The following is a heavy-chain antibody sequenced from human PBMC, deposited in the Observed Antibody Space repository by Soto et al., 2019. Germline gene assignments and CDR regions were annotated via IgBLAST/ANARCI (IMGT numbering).Heavy chain of an antibody. CDR1: GYTFTSNG. J-gene: IGHJ6*04. Sequence: ASVEVSCKDSGYTFTSNGISWVRQATGQGLEWMGWISAYNGNTNYAQKLQGRVTMTTDTSTSTAYMELRSLRSDDTAVYYGGRDRGGYSRIYYYYTGRAVWANGTTV. D-gene: IGHD6-13*01. CDR2: ISAYNGNT. CDR3: GRDRGGYSRIYYYYTGRAV. V-gene: IGHV1-18*04.